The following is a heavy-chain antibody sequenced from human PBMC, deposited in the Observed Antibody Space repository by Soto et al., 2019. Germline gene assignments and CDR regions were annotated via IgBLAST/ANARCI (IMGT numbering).Heavy chain of an antibody. D-gene: IGHD3-10*01. CDR1: GFTFSNAW. CDR3: ARDSDVAYGSGSSYDY. J-gene: IGHJ4*02. V-gene: IGHV3-66*01. Sequence: GGSLRLSCAASGFTFSNAWMSWVRQAPGKGLEWVSVIYSGGSTYYADSVKGRFTISRDNSKNTLYLQMNSLRAEDTAVYYCARDSDVAYGSGSSYDYWGQGTLVTVSS. CDR2: IYSGGST.